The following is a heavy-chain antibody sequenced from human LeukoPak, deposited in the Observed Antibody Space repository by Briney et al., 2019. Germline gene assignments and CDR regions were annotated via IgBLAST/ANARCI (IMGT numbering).Heavy chain of an antibody. CDR2: IWYDGSNK. V-gene: IGHV3-33*01. CDR3: ARSPPPFFYYFDY. Sequence: PGGSLRLSCAASGFTFSSYGMHWVRQAPGKGLEWVAVIWYDGSNKYYAGSVKGRFTISRDNSKNTLYLQMNSLRAEDTAVYYCARSPPPFFYYFDYWGQGTLVTVSS. J-gene: IGHJ4*02. CDR1: GFTFSSYG.